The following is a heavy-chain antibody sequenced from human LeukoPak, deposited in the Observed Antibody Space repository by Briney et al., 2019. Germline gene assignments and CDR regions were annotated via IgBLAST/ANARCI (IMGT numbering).Heavy chain of an antibody. J-gene: IGHJ3*02. V-gene: IGHV3-30*02. CDR2: IRYDGNNK. CDR1: GFTFSDYS. Sequence: GGSLRLSCAASGFTFSDYSMHWVRQAPGKGLNWVAFIRYDGNNKYYADSVKGRFTISRDNSKNTLYLQMNSLRAEDTAVYYCARGGVTMIGDAFDIWGQGTMVTVSS. D-gene: IGHD3-22*01. CDR3: ARGGVTMIGDAFDI.